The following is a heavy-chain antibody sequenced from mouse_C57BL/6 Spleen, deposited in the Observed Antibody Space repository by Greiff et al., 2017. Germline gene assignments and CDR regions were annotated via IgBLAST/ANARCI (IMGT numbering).Heavy chain of an antibody. J-gene: IGHJ4*01. CDR3: ARGGVVATDAMDY. V-gene: IGHV1-42*01. D-gene: IGHD1-1*01. CDR2: INPSTGGT. CDR1: GYSFTGYY. Sequence: EVQRVESGPELVKPGASVKISCKASGYSFTGYYMNWVKQSPEKSLEWIGEINPSTGGTTYNQKFKAKATLTVDKSSSTAYMQLKSLTSEDSAVYYCARGGVVATDAMDYWGQGTSVTVSS.